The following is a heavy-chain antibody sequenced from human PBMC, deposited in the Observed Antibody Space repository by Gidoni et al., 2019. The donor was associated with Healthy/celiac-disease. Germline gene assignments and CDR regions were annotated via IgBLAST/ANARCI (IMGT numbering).Heavy chain of an antibody. Sequence: QVQLQESGPGLVKPSETLSLTCAVSGYSISSGYYWSWIRQPPGKGLEWIGSIYHSGSTYYNPSLKSRVTISVDTSKNQFSLKLSSVTAADTAVYYCARVHDYVWADYWGQGTLVTVSS. J-gene: IGHJ4*02. CDR3: ARVHDYVWADY. V-gene: IGHV4-38-2*01. D-gene: IGHD3-16*01. CDR1: GYSISSGYY. CDR2: IYHSGST.